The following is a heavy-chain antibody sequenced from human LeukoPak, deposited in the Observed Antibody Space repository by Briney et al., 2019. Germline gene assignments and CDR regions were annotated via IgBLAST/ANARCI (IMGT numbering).Heavy chain of an antibody. V-gene: IGHV3-23*01. CDR2: ISKSGDRT. D-gene: IGHD4-17*01. J-gene: IGHJ1*01. CDR1: GFTLSDYG. Sequence: GVSPRLSCVASGFTLSDYGMTWVRQRPGKGLEWVSSISKSGDRTYSADSVKGRFTISRDNSKNTVYLQMSSLRAKDTAVYYCAKDPWTLDGDYGDTWGQGTLVTVSS. CDR3: AKDPWTLDGDYGDT.